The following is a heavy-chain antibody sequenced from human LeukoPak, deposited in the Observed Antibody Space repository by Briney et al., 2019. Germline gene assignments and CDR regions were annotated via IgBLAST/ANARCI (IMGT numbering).Heavy chain of an antibody. CDR3: AKVLSSSWGGPDY. D-gene: IGHD6-13*01. CDR1: EFTFRSYG. V-gene: IGHV3-30*02. J-gene: IGHJ4*02. Sequence: GGSLRLSCAASEFTFRSYGMHWVRQAPGKGLEWVAFIRDDGSNKYYADSVKGRFTISRDNSKNTLYLQMNSLRAEDTAVYYCAKVLSSSWGGPDYWGQGTLVTVSS. CDR2: IRDDGSNK.